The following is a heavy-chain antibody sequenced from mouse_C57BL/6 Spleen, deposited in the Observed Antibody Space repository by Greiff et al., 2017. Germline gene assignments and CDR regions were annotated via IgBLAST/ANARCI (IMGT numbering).Heavy chain of an antibody. CDR1: GFTFSDYY. J-gene: IGHJ4*01. CDR3: ARDNHYGSSYGAMDY. Sequence: EVHLVESEGGLVQPGSSMKLSCTASGFTFSDYYMAWVRQVPEKGLEWVANINYDGSSTYYLDSLKSRFIISRDNAKNILYLQMSSLKSEDTATYYCARDNHYGSSYGAMDYWGQGTSVTVSS. D-gene: IGHD1-1*01. CDR2: INYDGSST. V-gene: IGHV5-16*01.